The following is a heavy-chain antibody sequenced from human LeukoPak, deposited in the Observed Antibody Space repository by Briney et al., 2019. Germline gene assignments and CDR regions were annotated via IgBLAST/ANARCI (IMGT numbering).Heavy chain of an antibody. V-gene: IGHV1-69*05. CDR3: ARGVYGGYLEYFQH. J-gene: IGHJ1*01. Sequence: SVKVSCKASGGTFSSYAISWVRQAPGQGLEWMGGIIPIFGTANYAQKFQGRVTITTDESTSTAYMELSSLRSEDTAVYYCARGVYGGYLEYFQHWGQGTLVTVSS. CDR1: GGTFSSYA. D-gene: IGHD4-17*01. CDR2: IIPIFGTA.